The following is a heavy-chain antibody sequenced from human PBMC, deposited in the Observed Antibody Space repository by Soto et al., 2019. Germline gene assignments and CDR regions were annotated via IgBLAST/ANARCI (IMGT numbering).Heavy chain of an antibody. J-gene: IGHJ4*02. V-gene: IGHV3-15*07. CDR3: TTRRYYYDSSGYYYNY. CDR1: GFTFSNAW. D-gene: IGHD3-22*01. Sequence: EVQLVESGGGLVKPGGSLRLSCAASGFTFSNAWMNWVRQAPGKGLEWVGRIKSKTDGGTTDYAAPVKGRFTNSRDDSNNTLYLQMNSLKTEDTSVYYCTTRRYYYDSSGYYYNYWGQGTLVTVSS. CDR2: IKSKTDGGTT.